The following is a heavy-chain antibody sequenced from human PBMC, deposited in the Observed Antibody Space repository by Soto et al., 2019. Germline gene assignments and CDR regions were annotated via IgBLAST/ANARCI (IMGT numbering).Heavy chain of an antibody. V-gene: IGHV4-39*01. Sequence: QLQLQELGPGLVKLSETLSLTCTVSCGSISSSSYYWGWIRQPPGKGLEWIGSIYYSGSTYYTPSLKSRVTVSVDTSKNQSCLQLSSVTAADTAVYYCARHITGGTTVIFYFEYWGQGPLVTVSS. CDR1: CGSISSSSYY. D-gene: IGHD4-4*01. CDR3: ARHITGGTTVIFYFEY. CDR2: IYYSGST. J-gene: IGHJ4*02.